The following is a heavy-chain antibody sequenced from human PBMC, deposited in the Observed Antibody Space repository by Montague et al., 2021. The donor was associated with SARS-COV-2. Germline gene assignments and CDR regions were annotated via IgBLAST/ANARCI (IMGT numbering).Heavy chain of an antibody. J-gene: IGHJ2*01. Sequence: SLRLSCAASGFAFNNFAMSWVRQAPGKGLEWVSSIFGSAAGTYYADSVKGRFTISRDNSKNTLYLQMNSLKAEDTAKYYCAKQPGAGAIVYWYFDLWGSGTVVSVSS. CDR1: GFAFNNFA. V-gene: IGHV3-23*01. CDR3: AKQPGAGAIVYWYFDL. CDR2: IFGSAAGT. D-gene: IGHD6-25*01.